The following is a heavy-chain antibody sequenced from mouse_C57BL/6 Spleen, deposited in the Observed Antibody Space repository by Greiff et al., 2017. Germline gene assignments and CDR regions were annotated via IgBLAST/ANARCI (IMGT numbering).Heavy chain of an antibody. J-gene: IGHJ3*01. CDR1: GFTFSSYG. Sequence: VQLKESGGDLVKPGGSLKLSCAASGFTFSSYGMSWVRQTPDKRLEWVATISSGGSYTYYPDSVKGRFTISRDNAKNTLYLQMSNMKSEDTAMYYCARGITTVVEPWFAYWGQGTLVTVSA. CDR3: ARGITTVVEPWFAY. CDR2: ISSGGSYT. V-gene: IGHV5-6*01. D-gene: IGHD1-1*01.